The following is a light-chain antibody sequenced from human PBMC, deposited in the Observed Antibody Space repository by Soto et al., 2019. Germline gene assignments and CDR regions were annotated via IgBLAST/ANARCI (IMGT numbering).Light chain of an antibody. CDR1: SSDVGGYNY. CDR3: TSYSSISTLVV. CDR2: DVS. Sequence: QSALTQPASVSGSPGQSITISCTGTSSDVGGYNYVSWYQQHPGKGPKLLIYDVSYRPSGVSNRFSGSKSGNTASLTISGLQAEDEADYYCTSYSSISTLVVFGGGTKLTVL. J-gene: IGLJ2*01. V-gene: IGLV2-14*01.